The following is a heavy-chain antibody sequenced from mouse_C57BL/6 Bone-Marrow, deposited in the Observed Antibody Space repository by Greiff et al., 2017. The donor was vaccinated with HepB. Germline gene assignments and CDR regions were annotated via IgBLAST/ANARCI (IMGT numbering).Heavy chain of an antibody. CDR1: GYTFTSYW. D-gene: IGHD2-1*01. CDR2: IDPSDSYT. Sequence: VKLVESGAELVMPGASVKLSCKASGYTFTSYWMHWVKQRPGQGLEWIGEIDPSDSYTNYNQKFKGKSTLTVDKSSSTAYMQLSSLTSEDSAVYYCAIYGNYDYFDYWGQGTTLTVSS. V-gene: IGHV1-69*01. CDR3: AIYGNYDYFDY. J-gene: IGHJ2*01.